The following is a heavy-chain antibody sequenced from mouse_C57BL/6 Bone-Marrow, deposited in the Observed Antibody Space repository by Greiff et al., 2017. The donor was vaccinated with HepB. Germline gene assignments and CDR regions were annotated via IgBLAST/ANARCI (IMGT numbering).Heavy chain of an antibody. V-gene: IGHV1-26*01. CDR3: ARYYGYYGGAMDY. D-gene: IGHD2-3*01. Sequence: VQLQQSGPELVKPGASVKISCKASGYTFTDYYMNWVKQSHGKSLEWIGDINPNNGGTSYNQKFKGKATLTVYKSSSTAYMELRSLTSEDSAVYYCARYYGYYGGAMDYWGQGTSVTVSS. CDR1: GYTFTDYY. CDR2: INPNNGGT. J-gene: IGHJ4*01.